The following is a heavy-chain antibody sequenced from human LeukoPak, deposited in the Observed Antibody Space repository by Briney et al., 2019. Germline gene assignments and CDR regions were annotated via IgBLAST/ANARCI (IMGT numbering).Heavy chain of an antibody. Sequence: PSETLSLTCTVSGGSISNYYWSWIRQPPGKGLEWIGYIYYSGSTNYNPSLKSRVTISVDTSKNQFSLKLSSVTAADTAVYYRAREAGYSSSSGFDYWGQGTLVTVSS. CDR2: IYYSGST. J-gene: IGHJ4*02. CDR3: AREAGYSSSSGFDY. D-gene: IGHD6-6*01. CDR1: GGSISNYY. V-gene: IGHV4-59*01.